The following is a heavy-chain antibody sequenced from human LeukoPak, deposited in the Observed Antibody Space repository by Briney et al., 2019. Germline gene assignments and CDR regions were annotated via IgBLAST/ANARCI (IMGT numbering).Heavy chain of an antibody. J-gene: IGHJ4*02. D-gene: IGHD3-10*01. CDR1: GFTFSDFY. CDR2: ISRCGSTI. V-gene: IGHV3-11*01. CDR3: ARGGVDYYGSGTYYLMYYFDY. Sequence: GGSLRLSCAASGFTFSDFYMSWIRQAPGKGPEWVSHISRCGSTIYYADSVKGRFTISRDNAKNSLYLQMYSLRAEDTAVYFCARGGVDYYGSGTYYLMYYFDYWGQGALVTVSS.